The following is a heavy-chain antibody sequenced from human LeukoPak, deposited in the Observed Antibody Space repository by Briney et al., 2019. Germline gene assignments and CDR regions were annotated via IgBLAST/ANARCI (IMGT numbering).Heavy chain of an antibody. CDR3: TTPPGPYYYDSSGYTVEYFQH. Sequence: PGGSLRLSCAASGFTFSSYWMHWVRQAPGKGLEWVGRIKSKTDGGTTDYAAPVKGRFTISRDDSKNTLYLQMNSLKTEDTAVYYCTTPPGPYYYDSSGYTVEYFQHWGQGTLVTVSS. V-gene: IGHV3-15*01. D-gene: IGHD3-22*01. J-gene: IGHJ1*01. CDR2: IKSKTDGGTT. CDR1: GFTFSSYW.